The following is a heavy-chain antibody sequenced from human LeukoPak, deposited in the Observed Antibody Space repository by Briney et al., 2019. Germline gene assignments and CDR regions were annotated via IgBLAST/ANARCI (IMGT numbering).Heavy chain of an antibody. D-gene: IGHD2-15*01. J-gene: IGHJ2*01. CDR2: ISSSSSYI. V-gene: IGHV3-21*01. CDR3: ARDGLAAATLHWCFDL. Sequence: GGSLRLSCAASGFTFSSYSMNWVRQAPGKGLEWVSSISSSSSYIYYADSVKGRFTISRDNARNSLYLQMNSLRAEDTAVYYCARDGLAAATLHWCFDLWGRGTLVTVSS. CDR1: GFTFSSYS.